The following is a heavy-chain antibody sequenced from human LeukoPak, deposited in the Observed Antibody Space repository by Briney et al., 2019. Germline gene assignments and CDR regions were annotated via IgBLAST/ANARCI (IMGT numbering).Heavy chain of an antibody. CDR1: GYTFTSHG. J-gene: IGHJ6*03. V-gene: IGHV1-18*01. CDR3: ARVRYCSSTSCRSRYYYYYMDV. CDR2: ISAYNGNT. Sequence: GASVKVSCKASGYTFTSHGISWVRQAPGQGLEWMGWISAYNGNTNYAQKLQGRVTMTTDTSTSTAYMELRSLRSDDTAVYYCARVRYCSSTSCRSRYYYYYMDVWGKGTTVTVSS. D-gene: IGHD2-2*01.